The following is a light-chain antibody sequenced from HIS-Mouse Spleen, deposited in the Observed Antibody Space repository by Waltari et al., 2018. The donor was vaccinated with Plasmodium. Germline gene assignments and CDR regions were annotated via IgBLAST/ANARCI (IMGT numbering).Light chain of an antibody. CDR2: AAS. CDR1: QSISSY. J-gene: IGKJ1*01. CDR3: QQSYSTPWT. Sequence: DTQMTPSPSSLSASVGDRVTITGRASQSISSYLNSDQQKPGKAPKLLIYAASSLQSGVTSRFSGSGAGTGFTLNISRLQPEDLSSYYCQQSYSTPWTFGQGTEVDIK. V-gene: IGKV1-39*01.